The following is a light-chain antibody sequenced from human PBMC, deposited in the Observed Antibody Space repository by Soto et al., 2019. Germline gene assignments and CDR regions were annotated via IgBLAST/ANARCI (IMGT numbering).Light chain of an antibody. Sequence: EVVLTQSPATLSLSPGEGVTLSCRASQGMGDTFAWYQHKPGQTTRLLIDDKSARATGVPARFRGSRSGPEFTLTFNSLQSEDFAIYYCQRYNNWPLTFGGGIKVESK. V-gene: IGKV3-15*01. J-gene: IGKJ4*01. CDR2: DKS. CDR3: QRYNNWPLT. CDR1: QGMGDT.